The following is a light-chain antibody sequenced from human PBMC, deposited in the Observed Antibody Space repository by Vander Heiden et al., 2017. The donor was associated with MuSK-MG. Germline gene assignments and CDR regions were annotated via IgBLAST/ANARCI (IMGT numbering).Light chain of an antibody. J-gene: IGKJ4*02. CDR3: QQYYSTPCT. Sequence: TVMPQSPDSLAVPLGERATINCKSSQSVLYSSNNKNYLAWYQQKPGQPPKLLIYWASTRESGVPDRFSGSGSGTDFTLTISSLQAEDVAVYYCQQYYSTPCTFGGGTKVEIK. CDR2: WAS. CDR1: QSVLYSSNNKNY. V-gene: IGKV4-1*01.